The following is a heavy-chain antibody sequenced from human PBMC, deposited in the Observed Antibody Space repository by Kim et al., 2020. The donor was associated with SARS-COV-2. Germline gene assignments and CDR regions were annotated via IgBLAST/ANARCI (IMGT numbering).Heavy chain of an antibody. CDR3: AKGHITARQSWDY. D-gene: IGHD6-6*01. Sequence: GGSLRPSCAVSGVTFDTYAMSWVRQAPGKGLEWVSGISYHGRDTDYADSVKGRFTISRDNSKNTLYLQMNSLRAEDTAVYFCAKGHITARQSWDYWGQGTLVTVSS. CDR2: ISYHGRDT. V-gene: IGHV3-23*01. CDR1: GVTFDTYA. J-gene: IGHJ4*02.